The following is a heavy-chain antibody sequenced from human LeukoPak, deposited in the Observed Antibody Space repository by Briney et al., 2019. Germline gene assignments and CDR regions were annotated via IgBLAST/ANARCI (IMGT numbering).Heavy chain of an antibody. V-gene: IGHV3-7*01. CDR2: IKQDRSEK. J-gene: IGHJ4*02. CDR3: AGPRFGY. CDR1: GFTFSTYW. Sequence: GRSLRLSCAASGFTFSTYWMTWARQAPGKGLEWVATIKQDRSEKYYVDSVKGRFTISRDNVKNSLYLQMNSLRVEDTAVYYCAGPRFGYWGQGTLVTVSS. D-gene: IGHD3-10*02.